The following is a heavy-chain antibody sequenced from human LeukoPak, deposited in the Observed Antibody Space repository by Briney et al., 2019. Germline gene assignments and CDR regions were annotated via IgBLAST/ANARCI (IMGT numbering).Heavy chain of an antibody. D-gene: IGHD6-19*01. V-gene: IGHV4-30-4*02. CDR3: ARVVWDPYSSGWYPSYYFDY. Sequence: SETLSLTCTVSGGSISSGDYYWSWIRQPPGKGLEWIGYIYYSGSTYYNPSLKSRVTISVDTSKNQFSLKLSSVTAADTAVYYCARVVWDPYSSGWYPSYYFDYWGQGTLVTVSS. CDR1: GGSISSGDYY. J-gene: IGHJ4*02. CDR2: IYYSGST.